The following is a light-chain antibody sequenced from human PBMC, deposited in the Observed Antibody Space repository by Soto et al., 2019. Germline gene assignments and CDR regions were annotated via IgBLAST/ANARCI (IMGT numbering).Light chain of an antibody. CDR1: QSVSSSY. CDR2: GAS. V-gene: IGKV3-20*01. CDR3: QQYLGTIT. Sequence: EIVLTQSPGTLSLSPGERATLSCRASQSVSSSYLAWYQQKPGQAPRLLIYGASSRATGIPDRFSGSGSGTDFTLTISRLEPEDFAVYYCQQYLGTITFGQGTRLEIK. J-gene: IGKJ5*01.